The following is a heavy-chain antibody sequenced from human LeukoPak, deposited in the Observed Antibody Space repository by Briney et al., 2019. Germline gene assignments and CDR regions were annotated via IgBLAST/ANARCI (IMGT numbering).Heavy chain of an antibody. J-gene: IGHJ4*02. CDR2: MYSTGSN. Sequence: SETLSLTCAVSGGSISGYFWTWIRQPAGKGLEWIGRMYSTGSNNYNPSLKSRVTMSLDTSKNHFSLNLTSVTAADTAVYYCAREPTSGREPTSGRPLDYWGQGTLVTVSS. D-gene: IGHD5-12*01. CDR3: AREPTSGREPTSGRPLDY. V-gene: IGHV4-4*07. CDR1: GGSISGYF.